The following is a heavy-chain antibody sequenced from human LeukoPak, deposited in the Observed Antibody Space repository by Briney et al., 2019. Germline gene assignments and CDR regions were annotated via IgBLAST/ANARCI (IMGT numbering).Heavy chain of an antibody. CDR2: ISESNGKT. V-gene: IGHV1-18*01. Sequence: ASVNVSCKASGYTFSIYGITWVRQSPGQGLEWMGWISESNGKTHSAQNFQDRLTLTTDTSTNTAYMELKNLRSDDTAVYYCARVTIFGVGTPIWFDPWGQGTLVTVAS. CDR3: ARVTIFGVGTPIWFDP. CDR1: GYTFSIYG. J-gene: IGHJ5*02. D-gene: IGHD3-3*01.